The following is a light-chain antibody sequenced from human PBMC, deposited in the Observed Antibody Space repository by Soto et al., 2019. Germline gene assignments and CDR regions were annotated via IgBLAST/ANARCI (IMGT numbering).Light chain of an antibody. CDR2: GAS. J-gene: IGKJ5*01. CDR3: QQYGSSPSIT. V-gene: IGKV3-20*01. Sequence: EIVLTQSPGTLSLSPGERATLSCRASQSVSTNYLAWYQQKPGRAPRLLIYGASSRVTGIPGRFSGSGSGTDFTLTISRLEPEGFAVYYCQQYGSSPSITFGRGTRLEIK. CDR1: QSVSTNY.